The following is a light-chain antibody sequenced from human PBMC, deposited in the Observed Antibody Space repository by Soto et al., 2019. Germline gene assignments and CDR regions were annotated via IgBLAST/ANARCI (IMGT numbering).Light chain of an antibody. Sequence: AIRMTQSPSSLSASTGDRVTITCRAGQGISSYLAWYQQKPGKAPKLLIYAASTLQSGVPSRFSGSGSGTEFTLTISSLQPDDFATYYCQQYNSYWTFGQGTKVDIK. CDR3: QQYNSYWT. J-gene: IGKJ1*01. CDR2: AAS. CDR1: QGISSY. V-gene: IGKV1-8*01.